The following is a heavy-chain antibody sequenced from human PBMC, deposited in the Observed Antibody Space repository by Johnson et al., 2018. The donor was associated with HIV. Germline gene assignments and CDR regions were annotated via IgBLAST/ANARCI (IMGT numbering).Heavy chain of an antibody. CDR3: AKVLIVATGERAFDI. CDR2: ISYDGNNK. J-gene: IGHJ3*02. V-gene: IGHV3-30*14. CDR1: GFTFSSYA. D-gene: IGHD5-12*01. Sequence: QMQLVESGGGVVQPGGSLRLSCAASGFTFSSYAMHWVRQAPGKGLEWVAVISYDGNNKYYADSVKGRFTISRDNSKNTLYLQMNSLRAEDTAVYYCAKVLIVATGERAFDIWGQGTMVTVSS.